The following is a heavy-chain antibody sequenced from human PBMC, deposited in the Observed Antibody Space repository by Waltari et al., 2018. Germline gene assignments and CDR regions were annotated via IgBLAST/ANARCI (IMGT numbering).Heavy chain of an antibody. CDR1: GASITSSISY. D-gene: IGHD3-10*01. V-gene: IGHV4-39*02. CDR2: VYYTGST. J-gene: IGHJ5*02. CDR3: ARTFMVRTIRSRGWFDP. Sequence: QLQLQESGPSLVKPSETLSLTCSVSGASITSSISYLSWISQPPGKGLEWIGSVYYTGSTYYKASLKSRVTISVDTSKNYFSLSLTSVTATDTAIYFCARTFMVRTIRSRGWFDPWGQGTLVTVSS.